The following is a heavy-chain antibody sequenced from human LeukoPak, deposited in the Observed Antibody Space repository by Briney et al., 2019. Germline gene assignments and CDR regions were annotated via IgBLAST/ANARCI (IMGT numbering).Heavy chain of an antibody. V-gene: IGHV4-34*01. CDR2: INDSGST. CDR1: GGSFSGYY. CDR3: ARGIGIAAAGPFDY. Sequence: SETLSLTCAVYGGSFSGYYWSWIRQPPGKGLEWIGEINDSGSTNYNPSLKSRVTISVDTSKNQFSLKLSSVTAADTAVYYCARGIGIAAAGPFDYWGQGTLVTVSS. J-gene: IGHJ4*02. D-gene: IGHD6-13*01.